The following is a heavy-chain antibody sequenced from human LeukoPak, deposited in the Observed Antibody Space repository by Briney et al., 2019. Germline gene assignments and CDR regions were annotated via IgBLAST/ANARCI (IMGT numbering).Heavy chain of an antibody. Sequence: ASGKVSCKASGDTFTSYDINWVRQATGQGLEWMGWMNPNSGNTGYAQKFQGRVTMTRNTSISTAYMELSSLRSEDTAVYYCARGPFQRDVYYYYYMDVRGKGTTVTVSS. CDR2: MNPNSGNT. V-gene: IGHV1-8*01. J-gene: IGHJ6*03. D-gene: IGHD2/OR15-2a*01. CDR3: ARGPFQRDVYYYYYMDV. CDR1: GDTFTSYD.